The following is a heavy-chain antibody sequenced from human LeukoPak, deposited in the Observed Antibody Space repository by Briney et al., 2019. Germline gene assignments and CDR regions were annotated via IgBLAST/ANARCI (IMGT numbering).Heavy chain of an antibody. CDR2: IKQDGSET. J-gene: IGHJ3*02. Sequence: PGGSLRLSCAASGFTFSSYWMSWVRQAPGKGLEWVANIKQDGSETYYVDSVKGRFTISRDNAKNSLYLQMNSLRAEDTAVYYCARDRAGPDPYDAFDIWGQGTMVTVSS. CDR1: GFTFSSYW. V-gene: IGHV3-7*01. CDR3: ARDRAGPDPYDAFDI. D-gene: IGHD6-13*01.